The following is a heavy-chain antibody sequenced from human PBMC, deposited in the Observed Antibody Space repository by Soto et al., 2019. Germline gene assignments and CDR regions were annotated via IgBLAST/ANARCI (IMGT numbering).Heavy chain of an antibody. CDR1: GGTFSSYA. J-gene: IGHJ6*02. CDR3: ASRNGSGSYYYYYGMDV. CDR2: IIPSFGTA. D-gene: IGHD3-10*01. Sequence: QVQLVQSGAEVKKPGSSVKVSCKASGGTFSSYAISWVRQAPVQGLEWMGGIIPSFGTANYAQRFQGRVTITADKSTSTAYMELSSLRSEDTAVYYCASRNGSGSYYYYYGMDVWGQGTTVTVSS. V-gene: IGHV1-69*06.